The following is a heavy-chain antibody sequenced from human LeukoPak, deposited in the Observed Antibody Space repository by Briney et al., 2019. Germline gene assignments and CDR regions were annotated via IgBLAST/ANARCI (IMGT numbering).Heavy chain of an antibody. V-gene: IGHV1-18*01. D-gene: IGHD2-21*02. CDR2: ISAYNGNT. CDR3: ARGGGDYGYYYYYYMDV. Sequence: APVKVSCKASGGTFSSYAISWVRQAPGQGLEWMGWISAYNGNTNYAQKLQGRVTMTTDTSTSTAYMELRSLRSDDTAVYYCARGGGDYGYYYYYYMDVWGKGTTVTVSS. CDR1: GGTFSSYA. J-gene: IGHJ6*03.